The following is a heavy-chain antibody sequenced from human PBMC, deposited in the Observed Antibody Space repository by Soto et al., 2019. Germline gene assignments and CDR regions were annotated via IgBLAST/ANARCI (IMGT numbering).Heavy chain of an antibody. J-gene: IGHJ3*01. CDR1: GASVGNNY. Sequence: VQVQESGPGLVRPSETLSLPCSVSGASVGNNYWSWIRQTPGKGLEWIGCISSAGSTIYNPSLKSRLTISKDMPKNQILLSLTSVTAADTAVYYCARPEKFQDYGDDLWGQGIMVIVS. CDR2: ISSAGST. D-gene: IGHD2-21*01. V-gene: IGHV4-59*08. CDR3: ARPEKFQDYGDDL.